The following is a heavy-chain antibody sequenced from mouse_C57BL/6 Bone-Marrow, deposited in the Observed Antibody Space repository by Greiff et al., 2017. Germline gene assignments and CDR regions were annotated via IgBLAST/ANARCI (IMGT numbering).Heavy chain of an antibody. J-gene: IGHJ4*01. CDR3: TRGATVVAHYYAMDY. CDR1: GFTFSDAW. V-gene: IGHV6-6*01. CDR2: IRNKANNHAT. D-gene: IGHD1-1*01. Sequence: DVKLVESGGGLVQPGGSMKLSCAASGFTFSDAWMDWVRQSPEKGLEWVAEIRNKANNHATYYAESVKGRFTISRDDSKSSVYLQMNSLRAEDTGIYYCTRGATVVAHYYAMDYWGQGTSVTVSS.